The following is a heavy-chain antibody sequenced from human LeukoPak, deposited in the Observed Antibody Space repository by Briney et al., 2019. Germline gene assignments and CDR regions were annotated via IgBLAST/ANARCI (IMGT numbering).Heavy chain of an antibody. J-gene: IGHJ3*02. D-gene: IGHD3-3*01. V-gene: IGHV4-61*02. Sequence: SETLSLTCTVSGASICSGSYYWSWIRQPAGKGLEWIGRIYSSGSTNYNPSLKTRVTISVDTSKNQFSLKLRFVTAADTAVYSCAREPSPERGGVAFDIWGQGTMVTVSS. CDR3: AREPSPERGGVAFDI. CDR2: IYSSGST. CDR1: GASICSGSYY.